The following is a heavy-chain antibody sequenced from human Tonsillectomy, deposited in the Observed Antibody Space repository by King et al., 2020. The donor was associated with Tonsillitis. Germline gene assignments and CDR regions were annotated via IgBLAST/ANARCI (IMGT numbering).Heavy chain of an antibody. CDR2: IYPGDSDT. CDR3: ARHRREVGCNEYPCDP. CDR1: GYTFTSYW. V-gene: IGHV5-51*01. D-gene: IGHD4-23*01. Sequence: QLVQSGAEVKKPGESLKISCKASGYTFTSYWIGWVRQMPGKGLEWMGIIYPGDSDTRYSPSFQGQVTISADKSISTTYLQWSSLKASDTAMYYCARHRREVGCNEYPCDPWGQGNLVTVSS. J-gene: IGHJ5*02.